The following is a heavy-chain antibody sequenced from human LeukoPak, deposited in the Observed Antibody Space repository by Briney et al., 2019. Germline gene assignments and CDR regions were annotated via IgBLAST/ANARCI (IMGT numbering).Heavy chain of an antibody. D-gene: IGHD2-15*01. CDR2: ISHDGSNK. J-gene: IGHJ4*02. CDR1: GFTVSSNY. Sequence: PGGSLRLSCAASGFTVSSNYMNWVRQAPGKGLEWVTVISHDGSNKYYADSVKGRFTISRDDSTNTLCLQMNSLRAEDTALYYCARQDCSGGSCYLDCWGQGTLVTVSS. CDR3: ARQDCSGGSCYLDC. V-gene: IGHV3-30*03.